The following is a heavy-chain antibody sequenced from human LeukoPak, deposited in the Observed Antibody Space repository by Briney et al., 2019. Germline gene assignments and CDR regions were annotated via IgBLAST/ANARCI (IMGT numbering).Heavy chain of an antibody. Sequence: GGSLRLSCAASGFTFSSNAMSWVRQAPGKGLEWVSGISGSGGRTYYADSVKGRFTISRDNSKNTLYLQMNSLRAEDTAVYYCAKDRDYYGSGSFHFDHWGQGTLVTVSS. V-gene: IGHV3-23*01. CDR3: AKDRDYYGSGSFHFDH. CDR1: GFTFSSNA. CDR2: ISGSGGRT. J-gene: IGHJ4*02. D-gene: IGHD3-10*01.